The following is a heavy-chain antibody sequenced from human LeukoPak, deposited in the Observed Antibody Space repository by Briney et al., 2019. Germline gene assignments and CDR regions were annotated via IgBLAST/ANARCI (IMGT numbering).Heavy chain of an antibody. CDR1: GFSFSDYA. CDR3: ANSAAGYYYFDY. D-gene: IGHD6-13*01. V-gene: IGHV3-30*04. Sequence: GGSLRLSCAASGFSFSDYAMHWVRQAPGKGLEWVAVISYDGSNKYYTDSVKGRFTISRDNSKNTLYLQMNSLRAEDTAVYYCANSAAGYYYFDYWGQGTLVTVSS. CDR2: ISYDGSNK. J-gene: IGHJ4*02.